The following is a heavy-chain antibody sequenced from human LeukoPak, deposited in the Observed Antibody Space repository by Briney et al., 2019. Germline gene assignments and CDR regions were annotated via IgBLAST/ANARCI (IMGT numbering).Heavy chain of an antibody. Sequence: GGSLRLSCAASGFTFSGYWMSWVRQAPGKGLEWVANIKQDGSEKYYVDSVKGRFTISRDNAKNSLYLQMNSLRAEDTAVYYCARDVDCSGGSCRPGSFDYWGQGTLVTVSS. CDR3: ARDVDCSGGSCRPGSFDY. CDR2: IKQDGSEK. D-gene: IGHD2-15*01. CDR1: GFTFSGYW. J-gene: IGHJ4*02. V-gene: IGHV3-7*01.